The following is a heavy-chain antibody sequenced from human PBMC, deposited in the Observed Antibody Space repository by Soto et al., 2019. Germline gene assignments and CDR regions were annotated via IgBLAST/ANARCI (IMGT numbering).Heavy chain of an antibody. D-gene: IGHD4-17*01. CDR3: AKNQAVELGPLATVDGFDP. Sequence: AASGVTVKISVITLAFKPTGKGPYLISSISGSGFKKYYADSVKGRFTISRDNSKSTVYLELNNLSAEDTAVYHCAKNQAVELGPLATVDGFDPWGQGSLGTVSS. CDR1: GVTVKISV. CDR2: ISGSGFKK. V-gene: IGHV3-23*01. J-gene: IGHJ5*02.